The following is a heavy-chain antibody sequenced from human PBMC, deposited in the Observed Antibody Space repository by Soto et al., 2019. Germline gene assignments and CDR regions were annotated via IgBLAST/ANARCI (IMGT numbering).Heavy chain of an antibody. CDR1: GGTLSDYA. Sequence: QVQLVQSGAEVKTPGSSVKVSCKASGGTLSDYAISWVRQAPGQGLEWMGGIMPTVDSANYAQNFQGRLTISADEATSTANLELSSRRSDDTAFYYCAVAAVREIMAKESSGMAVWGQGTTVIVSS. CDR3: AVAAVREIMAKESSGMAV. V-gene: IGHV1-69*01. J-gene: IGHJ6*02. D-gene: IGHD3-10*01. CDR2: IMPTVDSA.